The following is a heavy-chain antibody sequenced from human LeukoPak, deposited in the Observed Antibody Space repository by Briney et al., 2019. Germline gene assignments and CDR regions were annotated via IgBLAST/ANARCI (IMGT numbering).Heavy chain of an antibody. CDR3: ARDSPFVGGYSYGYSDY. Sequence: GGSLRLSCAASGFTFSSYGMHWVRQAPGKGLEWVSYISSSGSTRYYADSVKGRFTISRDNAKNSLYLQMNSLRAEDTAVYYCARDSPFVGGYSYGYSDYWGQGTLVTVSS. V-gene: IGHV3-48*04. D-gene: IGHD5-18*01. CDR2: ISSSGSTR. J-gene: IGHJ4*02. CDR1: GFTFSSYG.